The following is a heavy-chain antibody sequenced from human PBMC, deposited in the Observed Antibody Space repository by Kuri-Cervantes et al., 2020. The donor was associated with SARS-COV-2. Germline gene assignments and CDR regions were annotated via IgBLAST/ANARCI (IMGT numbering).Heavy chain of an antibody. J-gene: IGHJ3*02. CDR1: GYTFTGYY. CDR3: ARVRLLTIFGVVIVLDAFDI. D-gene: IGHD3-3*01. V-gene: IGHV1-8*03. CDR2: INPNSGNT. Sequence: ASVKVSCKASGYTFTGYYMHWVRQAPGQGLEWMGWINPNSGNTGYAQKFQGRVTITRNTSISTAYMELSSLRSEDTAVYYCARVRLLTIFGVVIVLDAFDIWGQGTMVTVSS.